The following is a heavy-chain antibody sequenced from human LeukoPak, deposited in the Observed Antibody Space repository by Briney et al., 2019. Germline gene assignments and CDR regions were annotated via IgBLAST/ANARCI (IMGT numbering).Heavy chain of an antibody. CDR1: GFTFSSYG. D-gene: IGHD5-12*01. Sequence: GGSLRLSCAASGFTFSSYGMHWVRQAPGKGLEWVAVIWYDGSNKYYADSVKGRFTISRDNSKNTLYLQMNSLRAEDTAVYYCARAPMDIVATWYFDYWGQGTLVTVSS. CDR2: IWYDGSNK. V-gene: IGHV3-33*01. J-gene: IGHJ4*02. CDR3: ARAPMDIVATWYFDY.